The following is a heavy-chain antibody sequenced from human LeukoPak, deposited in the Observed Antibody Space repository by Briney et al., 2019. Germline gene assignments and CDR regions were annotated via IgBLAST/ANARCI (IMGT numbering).Heavy chain of an antibody. CDR2: IKQDGSEK. D-gene: IGHD2-15*01. Sequence: GGSLRLSCAASGFTFSSYWMTWVRQAPGKGLEWVANIKQDGSEKYHVDSVKGRFTISRDNAKNSLYLQMNSLRAEDTAVYYCARDTGCSGGTCYSFYGYWGQGTLVTVSS. CDR3: ARDTGCSGGTCYSFYGY. CDR1: GFTFSSYW. J-gene: IGHJ4*02. V-gene: IGHV3-7*01.